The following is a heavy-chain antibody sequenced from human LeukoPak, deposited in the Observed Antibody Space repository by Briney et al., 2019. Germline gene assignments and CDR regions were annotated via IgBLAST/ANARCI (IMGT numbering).Heavy chain of an antibody. CDR3: ANKPTLSCTHCVCVVIDY. Sequence: GGSLRLSCAASGFTFSSYVMSWVRQAPGKGVEWVSGISGSGDSTYYADSVKGRFTISKDNSKKTLYLQMDSLRAEDMAVYFCANKPTLSCTHCVCVVIDYWGQGTLVTVSS. D-gene: IGHD2-8*01. CDR2: ISGSGDST. J-gene: IGHJ4*02. V-gene: IGHV3-23*01. CDR1: GFTFSSYV.